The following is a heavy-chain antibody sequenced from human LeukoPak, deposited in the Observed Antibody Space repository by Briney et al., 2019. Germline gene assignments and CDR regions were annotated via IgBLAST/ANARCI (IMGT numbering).Heavy chain of an antibody. CDR1: GGTFSSYA. CDR3: ARGYEGDYSNSVDY. Sequence: GSSVKVSCKASGGTFSSYAISWVRQAPGRGLEWMGRIIPILGIANYAQKFQGRVTITADKSTSTAYMELSSLRSEDTAVYYCARGYEGDYSNSVDYWGQGTLATVSS. V-gene: IGHV1-69*04. D-gene: IGHD4-11*01. J-gene: IGHJ4*02. CDR2: IIPILGIA.